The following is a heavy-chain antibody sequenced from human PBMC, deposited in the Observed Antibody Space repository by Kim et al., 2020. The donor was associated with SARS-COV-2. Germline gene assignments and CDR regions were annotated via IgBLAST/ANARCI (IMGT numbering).Heavy chain of an antibody. V-gene: IGHV1-24*01. CDR3: ATVRRRAGYLYYFDY. CDR2: FDPEDGET. Sequence: ASVKVSCKVSGYTLTGLSMHWVRQAPGQGLEWMGGFDPEDGETIYAQKFQGRVTMTEDTSTDTAYMELSSLRSEDTAVYYCATVRRRAGYLYYFDYWGQGTLVTVSS. D-gene: IGHD5-12*01. J-gene: IGHJ4*02. CDR1: GYTLTGLS.